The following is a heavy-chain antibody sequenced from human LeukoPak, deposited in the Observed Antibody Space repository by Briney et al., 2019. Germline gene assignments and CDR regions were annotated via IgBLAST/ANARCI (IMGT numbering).Heavy chain of an antibody. Sequence: PSETLSLTCTVSGGSISSGFYSCRWPRHPPGKGREWIGYIYYSGSNNYNPALKSRVTISVDTSKNQFSLKLSSVTAADAAVYYCASSFAMIGTFDIWGQGTMVTVSS. V-gene: IGHV4-61*01. J-gene: IGHJ3*02. D-gene: IGHD3-22*01. CDR2: IYYSGSN. CDR1: GGSISSGFYS. CDR3: ASSFAMIGTFDI.